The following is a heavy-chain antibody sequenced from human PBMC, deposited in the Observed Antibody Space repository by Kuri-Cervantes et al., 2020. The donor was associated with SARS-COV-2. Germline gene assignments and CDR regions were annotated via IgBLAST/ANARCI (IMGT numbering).Heavy chain of an antibody. CDR1: GFTFDDYA. CDR3: AREYGSSSGWYGAYYFDY. V-gene: IGHV3-9*03. Sequence: SLKISCAASGFTFDDYAMHWVRQAPGKGLEWVSGISWNSGSIGYADSVKGRFTISRDNAKNSLYLQMNSLRAEDMALYYCAREYGSSSGWYGAYYFDYWGQGTLVTVSS. D-gene: IGHD6-19*01. J-gene: IGHJ4*02. CDR2: ISWNSGSI.